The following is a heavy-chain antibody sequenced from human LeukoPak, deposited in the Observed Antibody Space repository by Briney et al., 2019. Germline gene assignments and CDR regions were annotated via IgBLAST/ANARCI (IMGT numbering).Heavy chain of an antibody. Sequence: GSLRLSCAASGFTFTTYTYSMNWVRQAPGKGLEWVSSITSGSTYIYYADSVKGRFTISRDTAKNSLYLQMNTLSVEDTAVYYCARGSGWLDYWGQGTLVTVSS. CDR1: GFTFTTYTYS. J-gene: IGHJ4*02. V-gene: IGHV3-21*01. CDR2: ITSGSTYI. CDR3: ARGSGWLDY. D-gene: IGHD6-19*01.